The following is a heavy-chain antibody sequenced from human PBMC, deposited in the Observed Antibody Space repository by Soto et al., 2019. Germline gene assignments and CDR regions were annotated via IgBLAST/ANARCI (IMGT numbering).Heavy chain of an antibody. CDR3: ARRQIPPPTRGAANARGGMDV. CDR2: IWNDGSNN. V-gene: IGHV3-33*01. Sequence: QVQLVESGGGVVQPGRSLRLSCAASGFTFNNYGMHWVRQAPGKGLEWLAVIWNDGSNNYYANSVKGRCTISRDNSKNTLYLQMSSLRAEDKAVYYCARRQIPPPTRGAANARGGMDVWGQVTTVTVSS. J-gene: IGHJ6*02. D-gene: IGHD6-13*01. CDR1: GFTFNNYG.